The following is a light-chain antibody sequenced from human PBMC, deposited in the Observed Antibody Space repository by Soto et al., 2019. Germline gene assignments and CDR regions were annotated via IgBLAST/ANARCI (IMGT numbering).Light chain of an antibody. CDR1: QGIANF. J-gene: IGKJ3*01. Sequence: IRLTQSPSSLSASVGDRVTISCRASQGIANFLAWYQQKPGKAPKLLIYGASTLQSGVPSRFSGSGSGTDFTLTISSLQPEDFATDYCQQLNSFPIPFGPGTKVDIK. V-gene: IGKV1-9*01. CDR2: GAS. CDR3: QQLNSFPIP.